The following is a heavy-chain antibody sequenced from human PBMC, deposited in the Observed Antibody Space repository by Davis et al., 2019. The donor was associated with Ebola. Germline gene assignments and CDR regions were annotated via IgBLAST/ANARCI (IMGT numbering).Heavy chain of an antibody. J-gene: IGHJ4*02. CDR1: GFSFSRNW. V-gene: IGHV3-7*01. CDR3: AREAPFCGGDCLDY. D-gene: IGHD2-21*01. Sequence: GESLKISCAASGFSFSRNWMTWVRQAPGKGLEWVANIKQGGSEKFYVDSVEGRFTISRDDAKNSLYLQMNSLTAEDTALYYCAREAPFCGGDCLDYWGQGTLVTVSS. CDR2: IKQGGSEK.